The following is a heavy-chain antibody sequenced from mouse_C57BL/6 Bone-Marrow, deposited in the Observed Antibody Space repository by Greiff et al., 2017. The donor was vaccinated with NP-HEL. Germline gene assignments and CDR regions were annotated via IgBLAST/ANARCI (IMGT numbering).Heavy chain of an antibody. CDR3: ARRRIYYYGSSPFDY. Sequence: LVESGAELARPGASVKMSCKASGYTFTSYTMHWVKQRPGQGLEWIGYINPSSGYTKYNQKFKDKATLTADKSSSTAYMQLSSLTSEDSAVYYCARRRIYYYGSSPFDYWGQGTTLTVSS. J-gene: IGHJ2*01. CDR2: INPSSGYT. CDR1: GYTFTSYT. D-gene: IGHD1-1*01. V-gene: IGHV1-4*01.